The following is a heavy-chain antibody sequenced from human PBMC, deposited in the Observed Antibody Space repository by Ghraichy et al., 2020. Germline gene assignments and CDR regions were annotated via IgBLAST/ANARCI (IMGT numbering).Heavy chain of an antibody. CDR1: GYTFTSYY. Sequence: ASVKVSCKASGYTFTSYYMHWVRQAPGQGLEWMGIINPSGGSTSYAQKFQGRVTMTRDTSTSTVYMELSSLRSEDTAVYYCVIAAAGANDAFDIWGQGTMVTVSS. J-gene: IGHJ3*02. CDR2: INPSGGST. D-gene: IGHD6-13*01. CDR3: VIAAAGANDAFDI. V-gene: IGHV1-46*01.